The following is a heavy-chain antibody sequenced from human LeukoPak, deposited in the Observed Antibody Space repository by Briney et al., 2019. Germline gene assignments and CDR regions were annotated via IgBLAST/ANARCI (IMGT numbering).Heavy chain of an antibody. Sequence: SETLSLTCTVSGYSISSGYYWGWIRQPPGKGLEWIESIYHSGSTYYNPSLKSRVTISVDTSKNQFSLKLSSVTAADTAVYYCARAGGCSSTSCYTFDYWGQGTLVTVSS. CDR1: GYSISSGYY. D-gene: IGHD2-2*02. CDR2: IYHSGST. CDR3: ARAGGCSSTSCYTFDY. V-gene: IGHV4-38-2*02. J-gene: IGHJ4*02.